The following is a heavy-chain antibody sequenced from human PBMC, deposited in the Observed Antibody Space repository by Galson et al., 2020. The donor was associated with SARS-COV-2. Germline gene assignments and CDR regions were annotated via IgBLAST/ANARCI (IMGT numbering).Heavy chain of an antibody. J-gene: IGHJ4*02. Sequence: PGGSLRLSCAASGFTFSSYSMNWVRQAPGKGLEWVSSISSSSSYIYYADSVKGRFTISRDNAKNSLYLQMNSLRAEDTAVYYCARVGDGYNKGFDYWGQGTLVTVSS. D-gene: IGHD5-12*01. CDR2: ISSSSSYI. CDR3: ARVGDGYNKGFDY. CDR1: GFTFSSYS. V-gene: IGHV3-21*01.